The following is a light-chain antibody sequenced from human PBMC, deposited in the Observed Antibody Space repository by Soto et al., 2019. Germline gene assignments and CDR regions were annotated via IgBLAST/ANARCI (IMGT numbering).Light chain of an antibody. Sequence: DIVMTRSPLSLTVTPGEPSSISCRSSRSLLKANGYTYFHWFLQKPGQSPQLLIYLGYNRAPGVPDRLSGTASGTDFTLKISRVEAEDAGVYYCMQTLESRTFGHGTKVDIK. CDR1: RSLLKANGYTY. CDR3: MQTLESRT. J-gene: IGKJ1*01. CDR2: LGY. V-gene: IGKV2-28*01.